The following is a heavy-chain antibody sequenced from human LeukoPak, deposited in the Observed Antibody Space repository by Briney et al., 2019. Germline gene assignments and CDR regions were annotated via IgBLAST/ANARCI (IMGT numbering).Heavy chain of an antibody. V-gene: IGHV1-2*02. CDR2: INPKSGDA. D-gene: IGHD3-16*01. Sequence: ASVKVSCKASGSTFSDYHINWVRQASGQGPEWMGWINPKSGDAKYGQAFQGRVTMTRDTSISTAYMELNRLRFDDTAMYYCARGEYSNGYPYRLDSWGQGTLVTVSS. CDR1: GSTFSDYH. CDR3: ARGEYSNGYPYRLDS. J-gene: IGHJ4*02.